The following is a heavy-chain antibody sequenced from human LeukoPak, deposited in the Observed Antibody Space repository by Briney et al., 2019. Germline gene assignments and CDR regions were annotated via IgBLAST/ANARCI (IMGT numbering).Heavy chain of an antibody. J-gene: IGHJ6*02. D-gene: IGHD3-3*01. CDR3: AREAYSNDFWSGYYANGGGYYGMDV. CDR2: INPSGGST. V-gene: IGHV1-46*01. CDR1: GYTFTSYY. Sequence: ASVKVSCKASGYTFTSYYMHWVRQAPGQGLEWMGIINPSGGSTSYAQKFQGRVTTTRDTSTSTVYMELSSLRSEDTAVYYCAREAYSNDFWSGYYANGGGYYGMDVWGQGTTVTVSS.